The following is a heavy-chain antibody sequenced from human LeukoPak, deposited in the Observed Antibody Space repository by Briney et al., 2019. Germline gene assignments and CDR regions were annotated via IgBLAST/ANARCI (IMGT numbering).Heavy chain of an antibody. D-gene: IGHD4/OR15-4a*01. Sequence: ASVKLSCKASGYTFTSYYMHWVRQAPGQGLEWMGIINPSGGSTSYAQKFQGRVTMTRGTSTSTVYMELSSLRSEDTAVCYCARGPVLTWFDPWGQGTLVTVSS. V-gene: IGHV1-46*01. J-gene: IGHJ5*02. CDR3: ARGPVLTWFDP. CDR1: GYTFTSYY. CDR2: INPSGGST.